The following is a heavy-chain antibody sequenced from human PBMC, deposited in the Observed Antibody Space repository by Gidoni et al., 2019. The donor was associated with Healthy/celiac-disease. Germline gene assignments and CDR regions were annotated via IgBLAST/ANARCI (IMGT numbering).Heavy chain of an antibody. CDR1: GFTFSSYS. J-gene: IGHJ4*02. CDR3: ARVVKYYDYVWGSYRYYDY. Sequence: EVQLVESGGGLVQPGGSLRLSCAASGFTFSSYSMNWVRQAPGKGLEWVSYISSSSSTIYYADSVKGRFTISRDNAKNSLYLQMNSLRDEDTAVYYCARVVKYYDYVWGSYRYYDYWGQGTLVTVSS. D-gene: IGHD3-16*02. V-gene: IGHV3-48*02. CDR2: ISSSSSTI.